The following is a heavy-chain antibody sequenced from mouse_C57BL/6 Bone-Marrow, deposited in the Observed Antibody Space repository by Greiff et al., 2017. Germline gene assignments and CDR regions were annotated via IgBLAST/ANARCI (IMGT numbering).Heavy chain of an antibody. V-gene: IGHV5-6*02. J-gene: IGHJ3*01. CDR1: GFTFSSYG. CDR3: ARRGSRAY. CDR2: ISSGGSYT. Sequence: EVKLVESGGDLVKPGGSLKLSCAASGFTFSSYGMSWVRQTPDKRLEWVATISSGGSYTYYPDSVKGRFTISRDNAKNTLYLQMSSLKSEDTAMYYCARRGSRAYWGQGTLVTVSA.